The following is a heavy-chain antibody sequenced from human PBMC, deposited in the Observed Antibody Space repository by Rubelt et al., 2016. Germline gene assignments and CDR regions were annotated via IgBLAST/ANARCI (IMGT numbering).Heavy chain of an antibody. CDR2: VNDSGTT. Sequence: QVQLQESGPGLVKPSETLSLACAVYGESFSGYYWTWIRQTPGKGLEGIGEVNDSGTTNYNASLKSRVRISVETSENQFSLKLSSGTAADTAVYYCVRSPGIAESLYYFYELGVWGQGTTVTVSS. CDR1: GESFSGYY. D-gene: IGHD6-13*01. J-gene: IGHJ6*02. V-gene: IGHV4-34*10. CDR3: VRSPGIAESLYYFYELGV.